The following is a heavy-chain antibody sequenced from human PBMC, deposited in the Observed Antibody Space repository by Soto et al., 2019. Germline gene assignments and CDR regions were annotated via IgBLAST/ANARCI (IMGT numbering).Heavy chain of an antibody. CDR2: INHRGS. D-gene: IGHD1-20*01. J-gene: IGHJ5*02. Sequence: SLPCGVYGVYLSDYCWSWIRQPPGNGLEWIGAINHRGSNYNPSLQSRVTMSVDTSNNQFSLRLSSVTAADTAVYYCARDVFCSDNNCRIGNWFDHWGQGSLVTVSS. CDR3: ARDVFCSDNNCRIGNWFDH. CDR1: GVYLSDYC. V-gene: IGHV4-34*01.